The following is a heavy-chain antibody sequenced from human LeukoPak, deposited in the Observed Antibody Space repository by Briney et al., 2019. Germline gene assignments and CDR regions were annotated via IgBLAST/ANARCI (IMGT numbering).Heavy chain of an antibody. CDR1: GGSISSYY. V-gene: IGHV4-4*07. Sequence: SETLSLTCTVSGGSISSYYWSWIRQPAGKGLEWIGRIYTSGSTNYNPSLKSRVTMSVDTSKNQFSLKLSSVTAADTAVYYCARDTRPYYYGSGSYGEPLGGLYWFDPWGQGTLVTVSS. J-gene: IGHJ5*02. CDR2: IYTSGST. D-gene: IGHD3-10*01. CDR3: ARDTRPYYYGSGSYGEPLGGLYWFDP.